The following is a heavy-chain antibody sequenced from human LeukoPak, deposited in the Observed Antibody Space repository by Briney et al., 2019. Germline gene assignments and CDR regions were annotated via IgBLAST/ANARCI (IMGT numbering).Heavy chain of an antibody. V-gene: IGHV1-69*04. CDR3: AKAEGSDSFDV. CDR2: IIPVLNIT. CDR1: GGTFSSYA. Sequence: SVKVSCKASGGTFSSYAISWVRQAPGQGLEWMGRIIPVLNITNYRQKFQGRITITADKSSSTIYMGLSSLESEDTAMYYCAKAEGSDSFDVWGQGTRVTVSS. J-gene: IGHJ3*01.